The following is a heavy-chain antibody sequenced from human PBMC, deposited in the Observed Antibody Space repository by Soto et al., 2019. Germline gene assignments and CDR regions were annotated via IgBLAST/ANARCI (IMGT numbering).Heavy chain of an antibody. CDR2: INPNSGGT. V-gene: IGHV1-2*04. Sequence: ASVKVSCKASGYTFTGYYMHWVRQAPGQGLEWMGWINPNSGGTNYAQKFQGWVTMTRDTSISTAYMELSRLRSDDTAVYYCARVVTGIDDAFDIWGQWTMVTVAS. CDR3: ARVVTGIDDAFDI. CDR1: GYTFTGYY. J-gene: IGHJ3*02. D-gene: IGHD1-20*01.